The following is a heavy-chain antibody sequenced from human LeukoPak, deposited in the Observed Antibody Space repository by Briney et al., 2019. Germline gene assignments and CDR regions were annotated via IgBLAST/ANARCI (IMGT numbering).Heavy chain of an antibody. CDR1: EFTFRSYA. D-gene: IGHD2-8*02. V-gene: IGHV3-30*04. Sequence: GRSLRLSCAASEFTFRSYAMHWVRQAPGKGLEWVAVISYDGSDKYYADSVKGRFTISRDNSKNTLYLQMNSLRAEDTAVYYCARSTWVLFAFDIWGQGTMVTVSS. CDR3: ARSTWVLFAFDI. CDR2: ISYDGSDK. J-gene: IGHJ3*02.